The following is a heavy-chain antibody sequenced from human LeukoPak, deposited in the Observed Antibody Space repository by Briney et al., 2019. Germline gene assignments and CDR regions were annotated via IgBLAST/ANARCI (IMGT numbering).Heavy chain of an antibody. J-gene: IGHJ4*02. CDR2: IYNDGRT. V-gene: IGHV3-66*01. Sequence: GESLRLSCAASGFTVSSNYMSWVRQAPGKGLGWVSVIYNDGRTYYADSVKGRFTISRDNSKSTLYLEMNSLRVEDTAMYYCARDAGGGQIGISVDYWGQGTLVTVSS. CDR1: GFTVSSNY. D-gene: IGHD3-16*01. CDR3: ARDAGGGQIGISVDY.